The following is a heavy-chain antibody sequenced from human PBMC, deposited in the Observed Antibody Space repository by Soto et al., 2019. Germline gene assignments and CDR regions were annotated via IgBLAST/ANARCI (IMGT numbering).Heavy chain of an antibody. Sequence: SETLSLTCTVSGGSITGYYWSWIRQPPGKGLEWIGYIYYSGHTNYNPSLKSRLTLSVDTSKKQVSLRLTSVTAADTAVYYCAREGGGYRFDRWGQGTLVTVSS. D-gene: IGHD3-16*02. CDR2: IYYSGHT. CDR1: GGSITGYY. J-gene: IGHJ4*02. CDR3: AREGGGYRFDR. V-gene: IGHV4-59*01.